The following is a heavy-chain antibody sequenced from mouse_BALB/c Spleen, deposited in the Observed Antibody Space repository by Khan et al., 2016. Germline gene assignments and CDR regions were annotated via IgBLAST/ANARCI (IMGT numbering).Heavy chain of an antibody. CDR2: MNTYTGEP. Sequence: QIQLVQSGPELKKPGETVKISCKASGYTFTNYGMNWVKQAPGEGLKWMGWMNTYTGEPTYADDFKGRFAFSLKTSARTAYLQINNLKNEDTATXFCTRDYDYGGDWYFDVWGAGTTVTVSS. D-gene: IGHD2-4*01. V-gene: IGHV9-3-1*01. CDR3: TRDYDYGGDWYFDV. J-gene: IGHJ1*01. CDR1: GYTFTNYG.